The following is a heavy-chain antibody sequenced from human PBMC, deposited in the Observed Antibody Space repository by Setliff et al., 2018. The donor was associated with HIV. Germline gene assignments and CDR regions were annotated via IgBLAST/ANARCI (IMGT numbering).Heavy chain of an antibody. V-gene: IGHV3-9*01. J-gene: IGHJ4*02. CDR1: GFAFDDYH. CDR3: AACSGDCF. CDR2: ISWNSGVI. D-gene: IGHD2-21*02. Sequence: GGSLRLSCAASGFAFDDYHMHWVRQGPGKGLQWVAGISWNSGVIEYVDSVKGRFTISRDNAKRSLYLQMRSLRAEDTAVYYCAACSGDCFWGQGTLVTVSS.